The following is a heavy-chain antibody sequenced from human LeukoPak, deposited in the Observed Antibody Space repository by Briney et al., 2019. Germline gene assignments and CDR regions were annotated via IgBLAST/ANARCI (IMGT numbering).Heavy chain of an antibody. CDR3: VREQNYFDY. CDR2: IYNDGSTT. CDR1: GFTFSSYG. J-gene: IGHJ4*02. Sequence: GGSLRLSCAASGFTFSSYGMHWVRQAPGKGLVWVSRIYNDGSTTKYADSVKGGFTISRDNAKNTLYLQMNSLRADDTAVYYCVREQNYFDYWGQGTLVTVSS. V-gene: IGHV3-74*01.